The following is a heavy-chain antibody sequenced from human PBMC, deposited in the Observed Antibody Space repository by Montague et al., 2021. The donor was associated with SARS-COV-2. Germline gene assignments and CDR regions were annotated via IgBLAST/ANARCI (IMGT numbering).Heavy chain of an antibody. CDR1: GFTSGDYQ. D-gene: IGHD3/OR15-3a*01. CDR3: ARSPRGSGTGWLDY. CDR2: INQGETAK. Sequence: SLRLSCAASGFTSGDYQMTWVRQALGKGLQWVANINQGETAKTYVDSVKGRFTISRDNAKNSLILQMNSLKDEDTAVYYCARSPRGSGTGWLDYWGQGTLVTVSS. V-gene: IGHV3-7*01. J-gene: IGHJ4*02.